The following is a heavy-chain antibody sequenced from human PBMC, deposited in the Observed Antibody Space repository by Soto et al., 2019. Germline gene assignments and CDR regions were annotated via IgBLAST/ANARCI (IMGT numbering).Heavy chain of an antibody. V-gene: IGHV4-59*01. CDR3: ARRWGGTFDY. CDR1: GGSISSYY. CDR2: IYYSGSI. J-gene: IGHJ4*02. Sequence: SETLSLTCTVSGGSISSYYWSWIRQPPGKGLEWIGYIYYSGSINYNPSLKSRVTISVDTSKNQFSLKLSSVTAADTAVYYCARRWGGTFDYWGQGTLVTVS. D-gene: IGHD2-21*01.